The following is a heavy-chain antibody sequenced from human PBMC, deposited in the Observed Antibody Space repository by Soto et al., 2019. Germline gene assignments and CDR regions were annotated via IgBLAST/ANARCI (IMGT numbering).Heavy chain of an antibody. V-gene: IGHV3-11*01. D-gene: IGHD2-15*01. J-gene: IGHJ6*03. CDR1: GFTFSDYY. CDR3: ARDRGPVVAATLRPVNYYMDV. CDR2: ISSSGSTI. Sequence: GGSLRLSCAASGFTFSDYYMSWIRQAPGKGLEWVSYISSSGSTIYYADSVKGRFTISRDNAKNSLYLQMNSLRAEDTAVYYCARDRGPVVAATLRPVNYYMDVWGKGTTVTVSS.